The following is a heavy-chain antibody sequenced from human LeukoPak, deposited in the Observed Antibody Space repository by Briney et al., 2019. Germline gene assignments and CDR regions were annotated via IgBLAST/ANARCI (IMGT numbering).Heavy chain of an antibody. Sequence: GRSLRLSCAASGFTFSSYGMHWIRQAPGKGLEWVAVISYDGSNKYYADSVKGRFTISRDNSKNTLYLQMNSLRAEDTAVYYCAKDDRSLGIAVAGTEAFDIWGQGTMVTVSS. J-gene: IGHJ3*02. CDR2: ISYDGSNK. CDR3: AKDDRSLGIAVAGTEAFDI. CDR1: GFTFSSYG. D-gene: IGHD6-19*01. V-gene: IGHV3-30*18.